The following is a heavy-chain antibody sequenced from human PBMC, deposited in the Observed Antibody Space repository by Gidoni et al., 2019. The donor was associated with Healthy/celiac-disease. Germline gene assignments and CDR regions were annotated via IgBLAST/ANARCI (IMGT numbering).Heavy chain of an antibody. V-gene: IGHV4-39*01. CDR3: ARHRSPMVRENRYNWFDP. CDR1: GGSISSSSYY. Sequence: QLQLQESGPGLVKPSETLSLTCTVSGGSISSSSYYWGWIRQPPGKGLEWIGSIYYSGSTYYNPSLKSRVTISVDTSKNQFSLKLSSVTAADTAVYYCARHRSPMVRENRYNWFDPWGQGTLVTVSS. D-gene: IGHD3-10*01. J-gene: IGHJ5*02. CDR2: IYYSGST.